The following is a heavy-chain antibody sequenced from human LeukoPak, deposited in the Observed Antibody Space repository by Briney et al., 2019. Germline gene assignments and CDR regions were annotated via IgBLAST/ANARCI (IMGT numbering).Heavy chain of an antibody. D-gene: IGHD3-9*01. CDR2: IGTAGDT. CDR3: ARGGSTGDAFDI. V-gene: IGHV3-13*01. J-gene: IGHJ3*02. Sequence: GGSLRLSCAASGFTFSSYDMHWVRQATGKGLEWVSAIGTAGDTYYPGSVKGRFTISRENAKSSLYLQMNSLRAGDTAVYYCARGGSTGDAFDIWGQGTMVTVSS. CDR1: GFTFSSYD.